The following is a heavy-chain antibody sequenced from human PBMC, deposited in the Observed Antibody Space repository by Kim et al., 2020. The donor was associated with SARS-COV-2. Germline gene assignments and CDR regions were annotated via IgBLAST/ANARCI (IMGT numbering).Heavy chain of an antibody. CDR3: ARGAVDGGNSYWYFDL. J-gene: IGHJ2*01. V-gene: IGHV3-7*03. CDR1: RFTFSSYW. CDR2: IKQDGSEK. D-gene: IGHD2-21*02. Sequence: GGSLRLSCAASRFTFSSYWMSWVRQAPGKGLEWVANIKQDGSEKYYVDSVKGRFTISRDNAKNSLYLQMNSLRAEDTAVYYCARGAVDGGNSYWYFDLWGRGTLVTVSS.